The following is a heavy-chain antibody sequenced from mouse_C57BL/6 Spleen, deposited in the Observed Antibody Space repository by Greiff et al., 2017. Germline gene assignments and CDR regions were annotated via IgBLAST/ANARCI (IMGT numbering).Heavy chain of an antibody. CDR3: TQAYYSNYYYAMDY. D-gene: IGHD2-5*01. Sequence: EVMLVESGAELVRPGASVKLSCTASGFNIKDYYMHWVKQRPEQGLEWIGRIDPEDGDTEYAPKFQGKATMTADTSSNTAYLQLSSLTSEDTAVYYCTQAYYSNYYYAMDYWGQGTSVTVSS. CDR1: GFNIKDYY. V-gene: IGHV14-1*01. J-gene: IGHJ4*01. CDR2: IDPEDGDT.